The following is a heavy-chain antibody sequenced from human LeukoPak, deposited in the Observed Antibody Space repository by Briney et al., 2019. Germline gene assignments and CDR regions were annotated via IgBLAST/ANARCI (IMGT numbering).Heavy chain of an antibody. Sequence: SETLSLTCAVYGGYFSGYYWSWIRQPPGKGLEWIGEINHSGSTNYNPSLKSRVTISVDTSKNQFSLKLSSVTAADTAVYYCARGPRVVAATRRFDPWGQGTLVTVSS. CDR2: INHSGST. D-gene: IGHD2-15*01. J-gene: IGHJ5*02. CDR3: ARGPRVVAATRRFDP. V-gene: IGHV4-34*01. CDR1: GGYFSGYY.